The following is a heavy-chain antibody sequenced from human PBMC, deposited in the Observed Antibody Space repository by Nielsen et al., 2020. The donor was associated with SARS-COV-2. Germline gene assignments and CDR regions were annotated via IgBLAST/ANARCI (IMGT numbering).Heavy chain of an antibody. V-gene: IGHV1-2*06. J-gene: IGHJ5*02. CDR1: GYSFIDFY. CDR2: INPNNGDT. D-gene: IGHD1-1*01. CDR3: ARDPGSRDNWGWFDP. Sequence: ASVKVSCKASGYSFIDFYMQWVRQAPGQGLEWMGRINPNNGDTDYAQRFQGRVTMTKDTSTSTVYMELSSLRSKDTAVYFCARDPGSRDNWGWFDPWGQGTLVTVSA.